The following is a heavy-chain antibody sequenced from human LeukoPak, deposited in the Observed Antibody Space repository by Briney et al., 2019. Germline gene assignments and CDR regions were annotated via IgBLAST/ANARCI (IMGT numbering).Heavy chain of an antibody. CDR2: IYYSGST. D-gene: IGHD3-22*01. CDR3: ARGRYYDSSGYNPPKLWFDP. J-gene: IGHJ5*02. V-gene: IGHV4-59*01. CDR1: GFTFSNAW. Sequence: PGGSLRLSCAASGFTFSNAWMYWVRQAPGKGLEWFGYIYYSGSTNYNPSLKSRVTISVDTSKNQFSLKLSSVTAADTAVYYCARGRYYDSSGYNPPKLWFDPWGQGTLVTVSS.